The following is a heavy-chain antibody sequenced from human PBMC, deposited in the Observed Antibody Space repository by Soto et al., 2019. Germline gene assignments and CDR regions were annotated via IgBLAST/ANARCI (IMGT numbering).Heavy chain of an antibody. CDR1: GYTFTSYG. Sequence: ASVKVSCKASGYTFTSYGISWVRQAPGQGLEWMGWISAYNGNTNYAQKLQGRVTMTTDTSTSTAYMELRSLRSHDTAVYYCARGGLYSSSWYLTYYYYGMDVWGQGTTVTVSS. D-gene: IGHD6-13*01. CDR2: ISAYNGNT. J-gene: IGHJ6*02. V-gene: IGHV1-18*04. CDR3: ARGGLYSSSWYLTYYYYGMDV.